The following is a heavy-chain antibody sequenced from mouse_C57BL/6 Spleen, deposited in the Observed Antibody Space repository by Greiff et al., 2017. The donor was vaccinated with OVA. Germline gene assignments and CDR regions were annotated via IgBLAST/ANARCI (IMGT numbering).Heavy chain of an antibody. J-gene: IGHJ2*01. D-gene: IGHD1-1*01. CDR2: ISSGGSYT. Sequence: DVMLVESGGDLVKPGGSLKLSCAASGFTFSSYGMSWVRQTPDKRLEWVATISSGGSYTYYPDSVKGRFTISRDNAKNTLYLQMSSLKSEDTAMYYCARHHYYGSRYYFDYWGQGTTLTVSS. CDR1: GFTFSSYG. CDR3: ARHHYYGSRYYFDY. V-gene: IGHV5-6*02.